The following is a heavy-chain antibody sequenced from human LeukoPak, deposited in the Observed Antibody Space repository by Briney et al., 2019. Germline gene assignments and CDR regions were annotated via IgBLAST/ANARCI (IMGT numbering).Heavy chain of an antibody. CDR1: GFTFSSYA. CDR2: ISGSGGST. V-gene: IGHV3-23*01. CDR3: AKDHGIFGVVPRGYFGY. D-gene: IGHD3-3*01. J-gene: IGHJ4*02. Sequence: PGGSLRLSCAASGFTFSSYAMSWVRQAPGKGLEWVSAISGSGGSTYYADSVKGRFTISRDNSKNTLYLQMNSLRAEDTAVYYCAKDHGIFGVVPRGYFGYWGQGTLVTVSS.